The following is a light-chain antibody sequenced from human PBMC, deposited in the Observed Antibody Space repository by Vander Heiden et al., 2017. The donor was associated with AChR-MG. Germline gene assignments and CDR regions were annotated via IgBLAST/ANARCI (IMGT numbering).Light chain of an antibody. CDR2: DAS. J-gene: IGKJ1*01. CDR3: QQYNSYKGT. CDR1: QSISSW. V-gene: IGKV1-5*01. Sequence: DIQMTQSPSTLSASVGDRVTITCRASQSISSWLAWYQQKPGKAPKLLIYDASSLESGVPSRFSGSGSGTEFTLTISSLQPDDFATYYCQQYNSYKGTFGQETKVEIK.